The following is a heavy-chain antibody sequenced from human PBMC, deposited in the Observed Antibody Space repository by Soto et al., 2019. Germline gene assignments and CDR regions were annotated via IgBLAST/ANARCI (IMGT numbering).Heavy chain of an antibody. Sequence: ASVNVSCKASRYTFTSYDINWVRQATEQGLEWMGWMNPNSGNTGYAQKFQGRVTMTRNTSISTAYMELSSLRSEDTAVYYCARGLNYYGSGSLVDYWGQGTLVTVSS. V-gene: IGHV1-8*01. J-gene: IGHJ4*02. D-gene: IGHD3-10*01. CDR3: ARGLNYYGSGSLVDY. CDR1: RYTFTSYD. CDR2: MNPNSGNT.